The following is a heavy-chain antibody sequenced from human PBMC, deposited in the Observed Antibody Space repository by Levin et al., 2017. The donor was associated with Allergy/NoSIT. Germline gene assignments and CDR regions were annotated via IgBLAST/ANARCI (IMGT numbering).Heavy chain of an antibody. J-gene: IGHJ4*02. CDR3: VQTANFGDYFTFHY. Sequence: SGPPLFPPIYSLFLTCTVFVFFFCFLGLFFFFLRPPPGPALAWLALIYWDDDERYTPFLKSRLTITKDTSKNQVVLKMTTMSPADTATYYCVQTANFGDYFTFHYWGQGTLVPVSS. D-gene: IGHD4-17*01. V-gene: IGHV2-5*02. CDR1: VFFFCFLGLF. CDR2: IYWDDDE.